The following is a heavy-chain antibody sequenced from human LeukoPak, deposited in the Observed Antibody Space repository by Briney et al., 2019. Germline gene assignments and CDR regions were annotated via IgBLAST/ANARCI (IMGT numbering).Heavy chain of an antibody. J-gene: IGHJ4*02. CDR2: INHSGST. CDR1: GGSFSGYY. V-gene: IGHV4-34*01. Sequence: SETLSLTCAVYGGSFSGYYWSWIRQPPGKGLEWIGEINHSGSTNYNPSLKSRVTISVDTSKNQFSLKLSSVTAADTAVYYCARGYCSSTSCYGFDYWGQGTLGTVSS. CDR3: ARGYCSSTSCYGFDY. D-gene: IGHD2-2*01.